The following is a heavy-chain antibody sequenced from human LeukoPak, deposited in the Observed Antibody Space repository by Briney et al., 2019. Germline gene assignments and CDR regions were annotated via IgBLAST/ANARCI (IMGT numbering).Heavy chain of an antibody. CDR3: ARRVGSSGWYYFDY. J-gene: IGHJ4*02. D-gene: IGHD6-19*01. CDR2: IYHSGRT. CDR1: GDSIGTSTYY. Sequence: SETLSLTCTVSGDSIGTSTYYWVWIRQPPGKGLELIGTIYHSGRTYYNPSLESRVTISVDTSKNQFSLKLSSVSATDTAVYYCARRVGSSGWYYFDYWGQGTQVTVSS. V-gene: IGHV4-39*01.